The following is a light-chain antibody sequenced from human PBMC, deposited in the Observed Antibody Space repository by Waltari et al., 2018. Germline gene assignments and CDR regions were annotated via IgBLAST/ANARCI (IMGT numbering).Light chain of an antibody. V-gene: IGLV3-19*01. CDR2: GKD. CDR1: SLRTSY. CDR3: SSRNGRANEVV. Sequence: SSELTQDPAVSVALEQTVRITCQGDSLRTSYAGWYQLKPGQAPVLVMFGKDKRPSGIPDRFSGYSSGTTSSLTITGAQAEDEADYYCSSRNGRANEVVFAGGTKVTVL. J-gene: IGLJ3*02.